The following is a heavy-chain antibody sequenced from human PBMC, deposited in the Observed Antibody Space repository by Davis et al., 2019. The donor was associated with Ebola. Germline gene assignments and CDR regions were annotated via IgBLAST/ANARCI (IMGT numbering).Heavy chain of an antibody. Sequence: AASVKVPCKASGYTFNIYYMYWVRQAPGQGLEWMGIINPSGGTTSYAQKFQGRVTMTRDTSTSTVYMELTSLRSEDTAVYYCASPGMVAGAPRYWGQGTLVTVSS. J-gene: IGHJ4*02. V-gene: IGHV1-46*02. CDR1: GYTFNIYY. D-gene: IGHD6-25*01. CDR3: ASPGMVAGAPRY. CDR2: INPSGGTT.